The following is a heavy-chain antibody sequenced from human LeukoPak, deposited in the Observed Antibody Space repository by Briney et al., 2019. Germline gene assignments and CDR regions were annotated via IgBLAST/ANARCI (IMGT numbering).Heavy chain of an antibody. CDR3: ARGVYGDSFDP. D-gene: IGHD4-17*01. J-gene: IGHJ5*02. CDR2: IYSGGST. Sequence: GGSLRLSCAASGFTVSSNYMSWVRQAPGKGLEWVSVIYSGGSTYYADSVKGRFPISRDNSKIPLYLQIDSLRAEDTAVYYCARGVYGDSFDPWGQGTLVTVSS. V-gene: IGHV3-53*01. CDR1: GFTVSSNY.